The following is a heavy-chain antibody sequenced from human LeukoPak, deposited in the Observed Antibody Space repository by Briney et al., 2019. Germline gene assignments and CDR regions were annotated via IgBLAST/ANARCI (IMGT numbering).Heavy chain of an antibody. D-gene: IGHD5-18*01. CDR3: ARDRSYGFDY. V-gene: IGHV3-21*01. CDR2: ISSSSSYI. CDR1: GFTFSSYS. Sequence: PGGSLRLSCAASGFTFSSYSMNWVRQAPGKGLEWVSSISSSSSYIYYADSVKGRFTISRDNAKNSLFLQMNSLRAEDTALYYCARDRSYGFDYWGQGTWSPSPQ. J-gene: IGHJ4*02.